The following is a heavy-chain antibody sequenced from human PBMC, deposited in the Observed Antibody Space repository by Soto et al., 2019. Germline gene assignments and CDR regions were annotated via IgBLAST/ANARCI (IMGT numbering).Heavy chain of an antibody. Sequence: SETLSLTCTASGGSINTYYWNWIRQSPGKGLEWIGYIYYTGNTKYNPSLESRVTISVDTSKKQFFLKLNSVTPADTAVYYCGGGPYYFGLDVWGQGTTVTVSS. D-gene: IGHD3-10*01. CDR1: GGSINTYY. CDR3: GGGPYYFGLDV. CDR2: IYYTGNT. V-gene: IGHV4-59*01. J-gene: IGHJ6*02.